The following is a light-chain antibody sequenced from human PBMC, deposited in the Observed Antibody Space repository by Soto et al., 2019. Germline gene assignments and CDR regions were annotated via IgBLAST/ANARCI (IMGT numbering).Light chain of an antibody. CDR2: DAS. Sequence: DLQMTQSPSSLSASVGDRVTITCQASQDISNYLNWYQQKPGKAPKLLIHDASTLETGVSSRFTGSGSGTDFTFTISSLQPEDIATYHCQQYDNLPLTFGGGTKVEIK. CDR1: QDISNY. CDR3: QQYDNLPLT. J-gene: IGKJ4*01. V-gene: IGKV1-33*01.